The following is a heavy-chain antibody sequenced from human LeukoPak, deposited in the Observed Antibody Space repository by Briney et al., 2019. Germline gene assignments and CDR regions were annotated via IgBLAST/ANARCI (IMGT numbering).Heavy chain of an antibody. J-gene: IGHJ4*02. D-gene: IGHD4-23*01. CDR3: ARGRPHGNDY. CDR2: IKQDGSEK. V-gene: IGHV3-7*03. Sequence: GGSLRLSCAASGFIFSSHWMTWVRQAPEKGLEWVAIIKQDGSEKYYVDSVKGRFTISRDNAKNSLYLQMNSLRPEDTAVYYCARGRPHGNDYWGQGTLVTVSS. CDR1: GFIFSSHW.